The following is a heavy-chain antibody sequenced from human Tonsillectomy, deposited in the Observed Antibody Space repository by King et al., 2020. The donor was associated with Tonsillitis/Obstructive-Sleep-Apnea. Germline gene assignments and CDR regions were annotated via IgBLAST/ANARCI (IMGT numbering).Heavy chain of an antibody. V-gene: IGHV4-39*01. CDR2: IYYSGSP. Sequence: QLQESGPGLVKPSETLSLTCTVSGGSISSSSYYWGWIRQPPGKGLEWIGSIYYSGSPYYNPSLKSLVTISVDTYKHQFSLKLSSVTAADTAVYYCASGVLRGYSYGYGYWGQGTLVTVSS. CDR3: ASGVLRGYSYGYGY. J-gene: IGHJ4*02. CDR1: GGSISSSSYY. D-gene: IGHD5-18*01.